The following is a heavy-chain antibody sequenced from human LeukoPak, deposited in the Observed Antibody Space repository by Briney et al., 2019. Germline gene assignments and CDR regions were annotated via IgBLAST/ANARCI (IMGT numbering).Heavy chain of an antibody. J-gene: IGHJ3*02. CDR3: ARRSGTHAFDI. V-gene: IGHV4-59*08. CDR2: ISYSGST. Sequence: SETLSLTCTVSGAVISNYYWSWIRQPPGKGLEWMGYISYSGSTNYSPSLKSRVAISVDTSKNQISLNMHSVTAADTAVYYCARRSGTHAFDIWGQGAMVTVSS. D-gene: IGHD1-26*01. CDR1: GAVISNYY.